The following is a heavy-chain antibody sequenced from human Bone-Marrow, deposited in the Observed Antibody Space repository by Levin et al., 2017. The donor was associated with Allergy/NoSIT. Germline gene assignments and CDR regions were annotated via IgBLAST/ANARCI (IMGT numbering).Heavy chain of an antibody. J-gene: IGHJ4*02. D-gene: IGHD5-18*01. CDR1: GFTFSSYS. CDR2: ISSSSSYI. CDR3: ARETGYSYGFDY. V-gene: IGHV3-21*01. Sequence: ETLSLTCAASGFTFSSYSMNWVRQAPGKGLEWVSSISSSSSYIYYADSVKGRFTISRDNAKNSLYLQMNSLRAEDTAVYYCARETGYSYGFDYWGQGTLVTVSS.